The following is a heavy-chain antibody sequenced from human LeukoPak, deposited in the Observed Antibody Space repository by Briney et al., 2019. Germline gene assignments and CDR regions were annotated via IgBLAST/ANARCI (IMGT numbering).Heavy chain of an antibody. J-gene: IGHJ4*02. D-gene: IGHD3-16*01. Sequence: SETLSLTCTVSGGSICSYYWSWIRQPPGKGVEWIGYIYYSGSTNYNPSLKSRVTISVDTSKNQFSLKLSSVTAADTAVYYCARDRAVWGSYSTPYFDYWGQGTLVTVSS. V-gene: IGHV4-59*01. CDR1: GGSICSYY. CDR3: ARDRAVWGSYSTPYFDY. CDR2: IYYSGST.